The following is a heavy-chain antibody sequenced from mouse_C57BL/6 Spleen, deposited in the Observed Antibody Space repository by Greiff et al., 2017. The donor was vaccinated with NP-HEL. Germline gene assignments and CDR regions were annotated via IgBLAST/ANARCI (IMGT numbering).Heavy chain of an antibody. D-gene: IGHD2-2*01. J-gene: IGHJ4*01. V-gene: IGHV5-17*01. CDR3: ALIYYGYDVNYAMDY. Sequence: EVQLVESGGGLVKPGGSLKLSCAASGFTFSDYGMHWVRQAPEKGLEWVAYISSGSSTIYYVDTVKGRFTISRDNAKNTLFLQMTSLRSEDTAMYYCALIYYGYDVNYAMDYWGQGTSVTVSS. CDR1: GFTFSDYG. CDR2: ISSGSSTI.